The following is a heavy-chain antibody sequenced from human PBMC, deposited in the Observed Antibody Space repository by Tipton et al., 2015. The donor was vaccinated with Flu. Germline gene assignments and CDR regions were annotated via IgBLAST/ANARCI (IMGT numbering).Heavy chain of an antibody. CDR2: IFHTGST. CDR3: ARRDFSNYVSDPKNWFDP. Sequence: TLSLTCTVSDDSIRSGDYYWSWIRQPPGKGLEWIGNIFHTGSTYSNPSLRSRVTISVEKSKNQFSLRLSSVTAADTAVYYCARRDFSNYVSDPKNWFDPWGQGTLVIVSS. J-gene: IGHJ5*02. CDR1: DDSIRSGDYY. V-gene: IGHV4-30-4*01. D-gene: IGHD4-11*01.